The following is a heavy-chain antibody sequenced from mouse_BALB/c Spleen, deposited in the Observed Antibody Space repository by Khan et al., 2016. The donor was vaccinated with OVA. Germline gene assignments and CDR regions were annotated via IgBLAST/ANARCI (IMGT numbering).Heavy chain of an antibody. J-gene: IGHJ2*01. V-gene: IGHV9-1*02. CDR3: ARLPGGY. CDR2: INTYTGEP. CDR1: GYTFTNYV. Sequence: QIQLVQSGPELKKPGETVKISCKASGYTFTNYVMNWVKQAPGKGLKWMGWINTYTGEPTYADDFKGRFAISFETSASTAYLQLNSLKNEDGATLVCARLPGGYWGQGTTLTVSS. D-gene: IGHD2-12*01.